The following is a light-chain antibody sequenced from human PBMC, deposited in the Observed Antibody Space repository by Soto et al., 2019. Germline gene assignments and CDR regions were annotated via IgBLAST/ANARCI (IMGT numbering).Light chain of an antibody. CDR1: SSDVGGYNY. J-gene: IGLJ2*01. CDR2: DVS. V-gene: IGLV2-14*01. CDR3: RSYTSRSTRVV. Sequence: QSALTQPASVSVSPGQSITISCTGTSSDVGGYNYVSWYQQHPGKAPKLMIYDVSNRPSGVSNRFSGSKSGNTASLIISGLQAEDEADDFCRSYTSRSTRVVFGGGTQVTVL.